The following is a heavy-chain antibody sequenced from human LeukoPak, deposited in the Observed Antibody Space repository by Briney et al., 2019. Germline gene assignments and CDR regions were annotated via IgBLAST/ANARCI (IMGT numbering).Heavy chain of an antibody. V-gene: IGHV4-59*01. CDR3: ARDNCSGGSCHKLGFDP. CDR1: GGSISSYY. D-gene: IGHD2-15*01. CDR2: IYYSGST. Sequence: SETLSLTCTVSGGSISSYYWSWIRQPPGKGLEWIGYIYYSGSTNYNPSLKSRVTISVDTSKSQFSLKLSSVTAADTAVYYCARDNCSGGSCHKLGFDPWGQGTLVTVSS. J-gene: IGHJ5*02.